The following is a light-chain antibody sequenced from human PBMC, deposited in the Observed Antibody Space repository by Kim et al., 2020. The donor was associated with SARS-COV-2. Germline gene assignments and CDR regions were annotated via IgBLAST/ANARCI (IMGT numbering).Light chain of an antibody. CDR1: SSDVGGYNY. CDR3: TSYTRSNTWV. V-gene: IGLV2-14*04. CDR2: AVT. J-gene: IGLJ3*02. Sequence: GHAITISCTGTSSDVGGYNYVSWYQQHPGKVPQLMIYAVTKRPSGISNRFSGSKSGNTASLTISGLQAEDEADYYCTSYTRSNTWVFGVGTKVTVL.